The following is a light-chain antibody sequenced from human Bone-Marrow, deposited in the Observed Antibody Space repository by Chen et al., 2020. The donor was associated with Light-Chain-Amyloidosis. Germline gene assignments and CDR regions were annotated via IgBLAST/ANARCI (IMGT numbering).Light chain of an antibody. Sequence: QSALTQPASVSGSPGQSITISCTGTSSDVGGYNYVSWYQHQPGEAPKLMIYEVSNRPSGVSNRFSGSKSGNTASLTISGLQAEDEADYYCSSFTSRSTRVFGGGTKLTVL. V-gene: IGLV2-14*01. CDR2: EVS. CDR1: SSDVGGYNY. J-gene: IGLJ3*02. CDR3: SSFTSRSTRV.